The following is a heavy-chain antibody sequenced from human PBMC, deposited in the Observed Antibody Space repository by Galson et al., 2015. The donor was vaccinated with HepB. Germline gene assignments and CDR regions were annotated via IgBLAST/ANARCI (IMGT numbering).Heavy chain of an antibody. J-gene: IGHJ4*02. CDR1: GYIFSGYY. V-gene: IGHV1-2*06. D-gene: IGHD3-10*01. CDR2: INPNSGGT. CDR3: ARAKEGRGYFDY. Sequence: SVKVSCKASGYIFSGYYIHWVRQAPGQGLEWMGRINPNSGGTNYAQKFQGRVTMTRDTSISTAYMELSRLRSDDTAVYYCARAKEGRGYFDYWGQGTLVTVSS.